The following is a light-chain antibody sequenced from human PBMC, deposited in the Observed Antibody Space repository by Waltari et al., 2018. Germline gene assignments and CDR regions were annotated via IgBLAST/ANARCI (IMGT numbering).Light chain of an antibody. CDR1: SANLRRHT. V-gene: IGLV1-44*01. J-gene: IGLJ3*02. CDR3: AAWDDSLNGWV. Sequence: QSVLTQSPSASGTPGPQFTIACSGSSANLRRHTLHFYKQVPGTAPKLLISTNNQRPSGVPDRFSGSKSGTSASLASSGLQSEDEADYFCAAWDDSLNGWVFGGGTKLSVL. CDR2: TNN.